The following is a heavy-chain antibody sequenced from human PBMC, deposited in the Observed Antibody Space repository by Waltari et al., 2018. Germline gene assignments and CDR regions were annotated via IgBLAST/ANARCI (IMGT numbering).Heavy chain of an antibody. J-gene: IGHJ6*03. CDR1: GYPFTSYD. V-gene: IGHV1-8*01. CDR2: MNPNSGNT. D-gene: IGHD5-18*01. CDR3: ARGYSYGMGYYYYYMDV. Sequence: QVQLVQSGAEVKKPGASVKVSCTASGYPFTSYDINWVRQATGQGLEWMGWMNPNSGNTGYAQKFQGRVTMTRNTSISTAYMELSSLRSEDTAVYYCARGYSYGMGYYYYYMDVWGKGTTVTVSS.